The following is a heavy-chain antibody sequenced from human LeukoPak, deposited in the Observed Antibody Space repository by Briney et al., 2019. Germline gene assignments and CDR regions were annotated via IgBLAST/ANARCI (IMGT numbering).Heavy chain of an antibody. D-gene: IGHD2-8*02. J-gene: IGHJ3*02. Sequence: GGSLRLSCAATGFTFSSYSMNWVRQAPGKGLEWVSSISSSSSYIYYAVSVKGRFTISRDNAKNSLYLQMNSLRAEDTAVYYCARDAGYCTGGVCYRVHDAFDIWGQGTMVTVSS. CDR1: GFTFSSYS. CDR3: ARDAGYCTGGVCYRVHDAFDI. V-gene: IGHV3-21*01. CDR2: ISSSSSYI.